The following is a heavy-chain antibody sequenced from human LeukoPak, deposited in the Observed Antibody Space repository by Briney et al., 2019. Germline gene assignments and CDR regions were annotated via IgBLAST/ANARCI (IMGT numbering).Heavy chain of an antibody. CDR3: ARGHVDTAMTFDY. V-gene: IGHV4-4*02. Sequence: PSETLSLTCAVSGGSISSSNWWSWVRQPPGKGLEWIGEIYHSGSTNYNPSLKSRVTVSVNKSKNQFSLKLSSVTAADTAVYYCARGHVDTAMTFDYWGQGTLVTVSS. CDR1: GGSISSSNW. CDR2: IYHSGST. D-gene: IGHD5-18*01. J-gene: IGHJ4*02.